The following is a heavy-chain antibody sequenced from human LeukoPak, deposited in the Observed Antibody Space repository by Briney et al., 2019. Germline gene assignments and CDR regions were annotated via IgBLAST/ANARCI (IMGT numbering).Heavy chain of an antibody. J-gene: IGHJ4*02. CDR2: IRSKAYGGTT. V-gene: IGHV3-49*04. CDR3: TRVIGIAAAGPLH. D-gene: IGHD6-13*01. Sequence: GGSLRLSCTASGFTFGDYAMSWVRQAPGKGLEWVGFIRSKAYGGTTEYAASVKGRFTISRDDSKSIDYLQMNSLKTEDTAVYYCTRVIGIAAAGPLHWGQGTLVTVSS. CDR1: GFTFGDYA.